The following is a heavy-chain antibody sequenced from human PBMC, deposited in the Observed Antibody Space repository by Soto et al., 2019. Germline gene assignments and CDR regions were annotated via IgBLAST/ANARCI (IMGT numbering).Heavy chain of an antibody. V-gene: IGHV3-23*01. Sequence: PGGSLRLSCAASGFTFSSYAMSWVRQAPGKGLEWVSAISGSGGSTYYADSVKGRFTVSRDNSKNTLYLQMNSLRAEDTAVYYCAKEQSYYYYYGMDVWGQGTTVTVSS. CDR1: GFTFSSYA. CDR3: AKEQSYYYYYGMDV. J-gene: IGHJ6*02. CDR2: ISGSGGST.